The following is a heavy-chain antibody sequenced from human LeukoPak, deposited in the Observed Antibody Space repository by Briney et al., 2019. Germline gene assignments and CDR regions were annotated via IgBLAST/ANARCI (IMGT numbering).Heavy chain of an antibody. CDR1: GFTFSNVW. CDR2: IKSKTDGGTT. J-gene: IGHJ1*01. V-gene: IGHV3-15*01. D-gene: IGHD1-26*01. Sequence: PGGSLRLSCAASGFTFSNVWMSWVRQAPGKGLEWVDRIKSKTDGGTTDCAAPVKGRFTISRDDSKNTLYVQMNSLKIEDTAVYYCTTVRGSDLQSFQHWGQGTLVTVSS. CDR3: TTVRGSDLQSFQH.